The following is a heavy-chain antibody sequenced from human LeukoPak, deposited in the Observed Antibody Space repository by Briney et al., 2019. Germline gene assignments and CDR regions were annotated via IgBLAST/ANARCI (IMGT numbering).Heavy chain of an antibody. D-gene: IGHD1-26*01. J-gene: IGHJ5*02. CDR2: IKHDLSEK. CDR1: GFTFTRDW. V-gene: IGHV3-7*01. CDR3: AKWDFFGDYFSFDP. Sequence: GGSLRLSCAASGFTFTRDWMSWVRQAPGKGLEWVATIKHDLSEKCYGDSVKRRFTVSRDNPKNSLFLQMNSLRVEDTALYFCAKWDFFGDYFSFDPRGQGTRVTVSS.